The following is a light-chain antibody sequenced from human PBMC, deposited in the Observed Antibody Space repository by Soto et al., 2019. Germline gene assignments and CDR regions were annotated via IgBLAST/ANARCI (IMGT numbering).Light chain of an antibody. CDR1: SSNIGAGYD. CDR2: GNS. CDR3: QTYDSSLSGSHVV. J-gene: IGLJ2*01. V-gene: IGLV1-40*01. Sequence: QSVLTQPPSVSGAPGQRVTISCTGSSSNIGAGYDVHWYQQLPGTAPKLLIYGNSTRPSGVPDRFSGSKSGTSASLAITGLQDEDESDYYCQTYDSSLSGSHVVFGGGTKLTVL.